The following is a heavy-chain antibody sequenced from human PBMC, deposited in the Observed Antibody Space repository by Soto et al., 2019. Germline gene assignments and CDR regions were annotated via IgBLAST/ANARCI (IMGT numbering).Heavy chain of an antibody. D-gene: IGHD2-8*01. Sequence: GASVKVSCKASGYIFTYYHIHWVRQAPGQGLEWLGRINPKSGGTSTAQKFQGWVTMTRDRSISTVYMELTRLRSDDTAVYFCARGHSTDCSNGVCSFFYNHEMDVWGQGTTVTVSS. CDR1: GYIFTYYH. V-gene: IGHV1-2*04. CDR2: INPKSGGT. J-gene: IGHJ6*02. CDR3: ARGHSTDCSNGVCSFFYNHEMDV.